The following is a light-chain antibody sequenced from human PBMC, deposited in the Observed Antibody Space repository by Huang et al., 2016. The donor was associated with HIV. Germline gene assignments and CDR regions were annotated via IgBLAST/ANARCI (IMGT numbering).Light chain of an antibody. CDR1: QGISNA. CDR2: STS. V-gene: IGKV1-NL1*01. J-gene: IGKJ1*01. CDR3: QQYYTSPT. Sequence: DIQMTQSPSSLSAFVGDTVTITCRASQGISNAVAWYLHKPGKAPKLLLYSTSRLESGVPCRFRGGGSGTDYTLTINSLQPDDFATYYCQQYYTSPTFGQGSKVEIK.